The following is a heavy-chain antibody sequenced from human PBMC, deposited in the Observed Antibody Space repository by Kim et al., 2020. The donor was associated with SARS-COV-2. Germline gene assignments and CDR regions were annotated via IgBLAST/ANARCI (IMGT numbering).Heavy chain of an antibody. Sequence: SETLSLTCTVSGGSISSYYWSWIRQPPGKRLEWIGYINYSGSTNYNPSLKSRVTISVDTSKNQFSLKLSSVTAADTAAYYCARDHREWLQYTANWYFDL. CDR1: GGSISSYY. CDR2: INYSGST. V-gene: IGHV4-59*01. J-gene: IGHJ2*01. D-gene: IGHD3-3*01. CDR3: ARDHREWLQYTANWYFDL.